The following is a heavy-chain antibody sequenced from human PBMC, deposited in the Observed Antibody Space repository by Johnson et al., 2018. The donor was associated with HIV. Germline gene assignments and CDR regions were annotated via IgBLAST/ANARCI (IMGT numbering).Heavy chain of an antibody. V-gene: IGHV3-11*04. Sequence: QVQLVESGGGLVKPGGSLRLSCAASGFTFSDYYMSWIRQAPGKGLEWVSYISSGGSTIYYADSLKGRFTISRDNSKKSLYLQMNSLRAGDTAVYYCARGSIAAAGWGAFDIWGQGTVVTFSS. CDR2: ISSGGSTI. D-gene: IGHD6-13*01. CDR1: GFTFSDYY. CDR3: ARGSIAAAGWGAFDI. J-gene: IGHJ3*02.